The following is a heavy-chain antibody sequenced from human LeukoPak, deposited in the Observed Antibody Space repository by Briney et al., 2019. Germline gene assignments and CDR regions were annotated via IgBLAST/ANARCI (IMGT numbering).Heavy chain of an antibody. D-gene: IGHD2-15*01. V-gene: IGHV1-69*04. CDR1: GGTFSSYA. Sequence: SVKVSCKASGGTFSSYAISWVRLAPGQGLEWMGRIIPIFGIANYAQKFQGRVTITADKSTSTAYMELSSLRSGDTAVYYCASGYCSGGSCYFLYWGQGTLVTVSS. J-gene: IGHJ4*02. CDR2: IIPIFGIA. CDR3: ASGYCSGGSCYFLY.